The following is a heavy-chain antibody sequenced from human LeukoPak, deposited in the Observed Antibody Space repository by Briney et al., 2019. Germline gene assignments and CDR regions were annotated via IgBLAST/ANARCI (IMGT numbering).Heavy chain of an antibody. CDR3: AIDPNWGTHS. J-gene: IGHJ4*02. CDR2: LGSSGGGI. D-gene: IGHD7-27*01. CDR1: GFTFSTYT. Sequence: GGSLRLSCAASGFTFSTYTMYWVRHPPGKRLEWVSILGSSGGGIHYADSVKGRFTISRDNSKNALYLQMNSLRVEDMAVYYCAIDPNWGTHSWGQGVLVTVSS. V-gene: IGHV3-23*01.